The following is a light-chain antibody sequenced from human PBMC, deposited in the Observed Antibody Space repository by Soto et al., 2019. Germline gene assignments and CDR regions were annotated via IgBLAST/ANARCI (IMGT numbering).Light chain of an antibody. CDR2: AAS. CDR1: QIVSTRY. J-gene: IGKJ2*01. V-gene: IGKV3-20*01. CDR3: HQFGSSPLAFT. Sequence: ESMLTQSPGTLSLSPGERATLSCRASQIVSTRYLAWYQQKPGQAPRLLLYAASIRAAGIPDRFSGSGSGTDFSLTISRLEPEDFAVYYCHQFGSSPLAFTFGQGTKLEI.